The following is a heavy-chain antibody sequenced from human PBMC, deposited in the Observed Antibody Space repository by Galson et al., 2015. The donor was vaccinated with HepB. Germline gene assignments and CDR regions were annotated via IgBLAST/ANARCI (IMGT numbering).Heavy chain of an antibody. D-gene: IGHD3-10*01. V-gene: IGHV1-69*13. CDR1: GGTFSSYA. J-gene: IGHJ6*03. CDR3: ARGPGSGYYYYYMDV. Sequence: SVKVSCKASGGTFSSYAISWVRQAPGQGLEWMGGIIPIFGTANYAQKFQGRVTITADESTSTAYMELSSLRSEDTAVYYCARGPGSGYYYYYMDVWGKGTTVTVSS. CDR2: IIPIFGTA.